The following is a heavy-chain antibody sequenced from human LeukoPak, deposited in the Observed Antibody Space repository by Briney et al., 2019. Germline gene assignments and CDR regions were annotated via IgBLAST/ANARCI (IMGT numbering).Heavy chain of an antibody. Sequence: PGGSLRLSCAASGFTFSSYAMSWVRQAPGKGLEWVSAISRSGGSTYYAASVKGRYTISRDNSKNTLYLQMNSLRAQDTAVYYCAKDRGYCSSTSCYSDGMDVWGKGTTVTVSS. CDR3: AKDRGYCSSTSCYSDGMDV. CDR1: GFTFSSYA. J-gene: IGHJ6*04. CDR2: ISRSGGST. V-gene: IGHV3-23*01. D-gene: IGHD2-2*01.